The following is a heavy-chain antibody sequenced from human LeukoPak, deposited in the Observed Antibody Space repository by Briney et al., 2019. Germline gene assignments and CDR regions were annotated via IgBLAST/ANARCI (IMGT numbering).Heavy chain of an antibody. CDR1: GGSFGGYY. Sequence: PSETLSLTCAVYGGSFGGYYWSWIRQPPGKGLEWIGEINHSGSTNYNPSLKSRVTISVDTSKNQFSLKLSSVTAADTAVYYCARGMYYYDSSGYYYPLDALDYWGQGTLVTVSS. CDR3: ARGMYYYDSSGYYYPLDALDY. CDR2: INHSGST. D-gene: IGHD3-22*01. J-gene: IGHJ4*02. V-gene: IGHV4-34*01.